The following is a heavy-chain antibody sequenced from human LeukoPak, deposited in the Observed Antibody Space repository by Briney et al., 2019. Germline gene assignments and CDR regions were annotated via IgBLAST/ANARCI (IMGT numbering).Heavy chain of an antibody. Sequence: PGGSLRLSCAASGFTFSSYGMHWVRQAPGKGLEWVAVISYDGSNKYYADSVKGRFTISRDNSKNTLYLRMNSLRAEDTAVYYCAKSYGRELGPFDYWGQGTLVTVSS. J-gene: IGHJ4*02. CDR1: GFTFSSYG. D-gene: IGHD1-26*01. V-gene: IGHV3-30*18. CDR3: AKSYGRELGPFDY. CDR2: ISYDGSNK.